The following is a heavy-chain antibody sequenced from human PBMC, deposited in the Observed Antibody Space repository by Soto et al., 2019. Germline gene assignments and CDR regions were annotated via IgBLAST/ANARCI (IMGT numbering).Heavy chain of an antibody. CDR1: GCTFSSYG. V-gene: IGHV3-30*18. CDR2: ISYDGSNK. D-gene: IGHD3-10*01. CDR3: AKDRSLVRGPMPY. J-gene: IGHJ4*02. Sequence: GGSLRLSCAASGCTFSSYGMHWVRQAPGKGLEWVAVISYDGSNKYYADSVKGRFTISRDNSKNTLYLQMNSLRAEDTAVYYCAKDRSLVRGPMPYWGQGTLVTVSS.